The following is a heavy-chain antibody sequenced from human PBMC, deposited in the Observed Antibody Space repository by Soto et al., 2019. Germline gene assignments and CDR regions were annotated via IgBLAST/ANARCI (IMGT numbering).Heavy chain of an antibody. Sequence: SQTLSLTCAISGDSVSSNSAAWNWIRQSPSRGLEWLGRTYYRSKWYNDYAVSGKSRITINPDTSKNQFSLQLNSVTPEDTAVYYCARAIVVVPAATRPIQYNWFDPWGQGTLVTASS. CDR1: GDSVSSNSAA. CDR3: ARAIVVVPAATRPIQYNWFDP. J-gene: IGHJ5*02. CDR2: TYYRSKWYN. V-gene: IGHV6-1*01. D-gene: IGHD2-2*01.